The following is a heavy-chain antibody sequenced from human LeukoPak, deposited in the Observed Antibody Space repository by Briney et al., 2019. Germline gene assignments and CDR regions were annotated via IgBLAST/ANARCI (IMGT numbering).Heavy chain of an antibody. V-gene: IGHV1-69*04. CDR3: AREVTTVRCFDY. CDR1: GGTFSSYA. CDR2: IIPILGIA. Sequence: SVKVSCKASGGTFSSYAISWVRQAPGQGLEWMGRIIPILGIANYAQKFQGRVTTTADKSTSTAYMELSSLRSEDTAVYYCAREVTTVRCFDYWGQGTLVTVSS. D-gene: IGHD4-17*01. J-gene: IGHJ4*02.